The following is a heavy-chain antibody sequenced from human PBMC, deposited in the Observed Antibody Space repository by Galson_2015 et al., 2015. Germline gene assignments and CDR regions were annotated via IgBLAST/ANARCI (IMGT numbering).Heavy chain of an antibody. V-gene: IGHV1-18*01. CDR1: GYTFTSYG. CDR2: ISAYNGNT. D-gene: IGHD1-1*01. CDR3: ARAWGGFELEWWFDP. Sequence: LVKVSCKASGYTFTSYGISWVRQAPGQGLEWMGWISAYNGNTNYAQKLQGRVTMTTDTSTSTAYMELRSLRSDDTAVYYCARAWGGFELEWWFDPWGQGTLVTVSS. J-gene: IGHJ5*02.